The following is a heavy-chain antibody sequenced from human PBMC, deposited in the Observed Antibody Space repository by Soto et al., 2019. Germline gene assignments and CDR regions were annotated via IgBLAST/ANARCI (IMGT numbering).Heavy chain of an antibody. V-gene: IGHV1-2*02. CDR2: INPNNIGT. CDR3: AREPMVRAAHGFHI. Sequence: APVRVSCKASGYTFTGHYMHWVRQAPGQGLEWMGWINPNNIGTNYAQKFQGRVTMTRDTSISTAYMELSRLRSDDTAVYYCAREPMVRAAHGFHIPGQGTMLTLSS. J-gene: IGHJ3*02. D-gene: IGHD3-10*01. CDR1: GYTFTGHY.